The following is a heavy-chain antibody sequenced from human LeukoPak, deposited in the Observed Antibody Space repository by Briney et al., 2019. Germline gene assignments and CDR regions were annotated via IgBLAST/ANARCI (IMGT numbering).Heavy chain of an antibody. CDR2: IFHTGST. J-gene: IGHJ3*02. V-gene: IGHV4-59*01. CDR1: GGSISAYY. Sequence: SETLSLTCTVSGGSISAYYWNWIRQSPGKGLEWIGYIFHTGSTKHNPSLKSRVTISVDTSKNQFSLKLTSVTAADAAVYYCASLEDWYYYDDSGYPLGAFDIWGQGTMVTVSS. D-gene: IGHD3-22*01. CDR3: ASLEDWYYYDDSGYPLGAFDI.